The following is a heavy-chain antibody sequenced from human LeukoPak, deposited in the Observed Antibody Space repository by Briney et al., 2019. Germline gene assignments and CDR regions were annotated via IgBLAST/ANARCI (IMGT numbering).Heavy chain of an antibody. CDR1: GFIFDNYA. CDR3: ARDVEQWVRWIYFDS. V-gene: IGHV3-9*01. CDR2: ISWNGERV. J-gene: IGHJ4*02. D-gene: IGHD6-19*01. Sequence: PGGSLRLSCAASGFIFDNYAMHWVRQTPGKGLEWVSGISWNGERVEYADSVKGRFTISRDNAKNSLYPQMESLRPEDTALYYCARDVEQWVRWIYFDSWGQGALVTVSS.